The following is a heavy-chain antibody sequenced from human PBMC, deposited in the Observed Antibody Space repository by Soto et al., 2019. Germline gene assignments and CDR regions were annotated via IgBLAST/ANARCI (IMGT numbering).Heavy chain of an antibody. Sequence: GXTVKVACKASGGPLISYAIIWVRQAPGQGLERMGGIIPIFGTANYAQKFQGRVTITADKSTSTAYMELSSLRSEDTAVYYCARALRDYDPSGYPLPDDAFDICGQGTMVTVSS. CDR3: ARALRDYDPSGYPLPDDAFDI. J-gene: IGHJ3*02. D-gene: IGHD3-22*01. V-gene: IGHV1-69*06. CDR1: GGPLISYA. CDR2: IIPIFGTA.